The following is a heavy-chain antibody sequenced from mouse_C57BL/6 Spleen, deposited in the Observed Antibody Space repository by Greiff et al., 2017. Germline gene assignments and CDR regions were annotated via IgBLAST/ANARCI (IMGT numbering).Heavy chain of an antibody. CDR3: ARAIDYDGAWFAY. D-gene: IGHD2-4*01. V-gene: IGHV1-52*01. CDR2: IDPSDSET. CDR1: GYTFTSYW. Sequence: VKLQQPGAELVRPGSSVKLSCKASGYTFTSYWMHWVKQRPIQGLEWIGNIDPSDSETHYNQKFKDKATLTVDKSSSTAYMQLSSLTSEDSAVYYCARAIDYDGAWFAYWGQGTLVTVSA. J-gene: IGHJ3*01.